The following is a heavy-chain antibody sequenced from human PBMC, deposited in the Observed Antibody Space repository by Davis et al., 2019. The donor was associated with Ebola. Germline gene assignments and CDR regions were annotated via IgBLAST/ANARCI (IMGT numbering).Heavy chain of an antibody. V-gene: IGHV4-59*02. CDR3: AIGRLLALLYPPGYYYVMDV. CDR2: ISNGGRT. D-gene: IGHD3-3*01. Sequence: SETLSLTCSVSGGSVGSDYWSWIRQSPGKGLEWIAFISNGGRTIYNPSLRGRVTISIDTSKNQFSLKLSSVTAADTAVYYCAIGRLLALLYPPGYYYVMDVWGQGTTAPVS. J-gene: IGHJ6*02. CDR1: GGSVGSDY.